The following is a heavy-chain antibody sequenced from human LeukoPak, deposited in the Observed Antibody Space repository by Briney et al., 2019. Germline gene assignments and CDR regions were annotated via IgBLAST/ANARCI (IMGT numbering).Heavy chain of an antibody. Sequence: SGGSLRLSCAASGITFSAYAMNWVRQAPGKGPEWVSAISGSGGSTYYADSVKGRFTISRDNSKNTLYLQMNSLGAEDTAVYYCAKGDSGSYAVDYWGQGTLVTVSS. CDR1: GITFSAYA. CDR2: ISGSGGST. J-gene: IGHJ4*02. V-gene: IGHV3-23*01. CDR3: AKGDSGSYAVDY. D-gene: IGHD1-26*01.